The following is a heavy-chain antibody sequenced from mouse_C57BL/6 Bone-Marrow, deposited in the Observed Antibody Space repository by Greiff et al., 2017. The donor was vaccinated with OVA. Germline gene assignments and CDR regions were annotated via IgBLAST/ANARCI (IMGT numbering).Heavy chain of an antibody. V-gene: IGHV1-64*01. CDR3: AILAVDY. D-gene: IGHD1-1*01. CDR2: IHPNSGST. J-gene: IGHJ4*01. CDR1: GYTFTSYW. Sequence: QVQLKQPGAELVKPGASVKLSCKASGYTFTSYWMHWVKQRPGQGLEWIGMIHPNSGSTNYNEKFKGKATLTVDKSSSTAYLQLSRLTSEDSAVYYCAILAVDYWGQGTSVTVSS.